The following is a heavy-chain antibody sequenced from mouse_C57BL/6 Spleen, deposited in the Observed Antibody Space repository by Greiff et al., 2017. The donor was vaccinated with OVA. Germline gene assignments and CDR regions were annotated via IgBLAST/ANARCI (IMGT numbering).Heavy chain of an antibody. V-gene: IGHV1-55*01. CDR1: GYTFTSYW. CDR2: IYPGSGST. J-gene: IGHJ4*01. D-gene: IGHD1-1*01. Sequence: QVQLQQPGAELVKPGASVKMSCKASGYTFTSYWITWVKQRPGQGLEWIGDIYPGSGSTNYNEKFKSKATLTVDTSSSTAYMQLSSLTSEDSAVYYCARFYGSSYGAMDDWGQGTSVTVSS. CDR3: ARFYGSSYGAMDD.